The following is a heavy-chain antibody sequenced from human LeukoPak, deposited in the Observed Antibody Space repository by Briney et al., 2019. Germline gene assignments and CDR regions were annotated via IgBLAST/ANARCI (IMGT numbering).Heavy chain of an antibody. Sequence: PSETLSLTCTVSGGSISSSSYYWSWIRQPPGKGLEWIGYMYYSGYTNYNPPLKSRVTISVDTSKKQFALKLSSVTAADTAVYYCASLLIYSGTFGGYFHHWGQGTLVTVSS. CDR3: ASLLIYSGTFGGYFHH. D-gene: IGHD1-26*01. CDR1: GGSISSSSYY. J-gene: IGHJ1*01. CDR2: MYYSGYT. V-gene: IGHV4-61*01.